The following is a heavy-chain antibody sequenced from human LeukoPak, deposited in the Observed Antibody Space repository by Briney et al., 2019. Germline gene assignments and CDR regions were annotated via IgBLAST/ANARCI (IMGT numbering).Heavy chain of an antibody. CDR1: GGSISSYS. Sequence: SETLSLTCTVSGGSISSYSWNWIRQPPGKGLEWIGYIYYSGSTNYNPSLKSRVTISVDTSKNQFSLKLTSATAADTAVYYCARGSGWLPDYWGQGTLVSVSS. V-gene: IGHV4-59*01. J-gene: IGHJ4*02. CDR2: IYYSGST. D-gene: IGHD6-19*01. CDR3: ARGSGWLPDY.